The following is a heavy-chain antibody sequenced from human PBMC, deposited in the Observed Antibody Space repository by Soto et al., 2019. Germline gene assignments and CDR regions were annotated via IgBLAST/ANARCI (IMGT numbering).Heavy chain of an antibody. V-gene: IGHV4-34*01. CDR2: INHSGST. J-gene: IGHJ5*02. CDR3: ARADYSSSWYWFDP. CDR1: GGSFSGYY. Sequence: PSETLSLTCAVYGGSFSGYYWSWIRQPPGKGLEWIGEINHSGSTNYNPSLKSRVTISVDTSKNQFSLKLSSVTAADTAVYYCARADYSSSWYWFDPWGQGTLVTVSS. D-gene: IGHD6-13*01.